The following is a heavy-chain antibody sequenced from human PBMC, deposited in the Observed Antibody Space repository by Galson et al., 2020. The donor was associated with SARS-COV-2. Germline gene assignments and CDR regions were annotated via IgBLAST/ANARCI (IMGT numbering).Heavy chain of an antibody. V-gene: IGHV4-61*01. Sequence: SETLSLTCTVSGGSVSSGSYYWRCIRPPPGKGLEWIGYIYYSGSTSYNPSLKSRVTISVDTSKNQFSLKLISVTAADTAVYYCARSRGYDAFDIWGQGTMVTVSS. J-gene: IGHJ3*02. CDR1: GGSVSSGSYY. CDR3: ARSRGYDAFDI. CDR2: IYYSGST. D-gene: IGHD3-16*01.